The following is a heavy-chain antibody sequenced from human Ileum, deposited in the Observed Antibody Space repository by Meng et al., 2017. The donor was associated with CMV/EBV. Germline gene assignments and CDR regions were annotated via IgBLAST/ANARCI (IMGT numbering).Heavy chain of an antibody. V-gene: IGHV4-39*02. CDR2: MYYSGST. CDR1: GDSLSSNSHY. Sequence: QLPLQGSAQGLVKPSETLSLTCTVSGDSLSSNSHYWGWIRLPPGKGLEFIASMYYSGSTYYNPSLKSRTTISLDTSKNQFSLNLTSVTAADTAVYYCVRVVIAAGTDWFDPWGQGTLVTVSS. CDR3: VRVVIAAGTDWFDP. J-gene: IGHJ5*02. D-gene: IGHD6-13*01.